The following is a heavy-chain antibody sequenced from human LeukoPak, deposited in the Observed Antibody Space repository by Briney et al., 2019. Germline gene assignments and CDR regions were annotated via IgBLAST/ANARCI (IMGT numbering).Heavy chain of an antibody. CDR3: ARGYSTSSYSHYYYYMDV. CDR2: ISSSGSTL. D-gene: IGHD6-6*01. J-gene: IGHJ6*03. V-gene: IGHV3-48*01. Sequence: GGSLRLSCAASGLSFRDFGMNWVRQAPGKGLQWLSYISSSGSTLFYADSVKGRFTISRDNVNNSLYLQMNSLGADDMGVYYCARGYSTSSYSHYYYYMDVWGKGTTVAVSS. CDR1: GLSFRDFG.